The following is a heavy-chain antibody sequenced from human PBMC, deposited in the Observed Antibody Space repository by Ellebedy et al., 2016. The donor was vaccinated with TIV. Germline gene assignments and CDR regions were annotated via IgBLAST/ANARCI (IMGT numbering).Heavy chain of an antibody. J-gene: IGHJ4*02. Sequence: GESLKISXAASGFTFSDYYMSWIRQAPGKGLEWVSYISSSSSYTNYADSVKGRFTISRDNAKNSLYLQMNSLRAEDTAVYYCARSSIAVAGRSFDYWGQGTLVTVSS. CDR1: GFTFSDYY. D-gene: IGHD6-19*01. CDR2: ISSSSSYT. CDR3: ARSSIAVAGRSFDY. V-gene: IGHV3-11*03.